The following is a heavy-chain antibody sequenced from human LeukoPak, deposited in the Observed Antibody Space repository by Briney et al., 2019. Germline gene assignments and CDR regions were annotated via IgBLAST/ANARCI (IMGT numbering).Heavy chain of an antibody. CDR2: IWYDGSNK. V-gene: IGHV3-33*08. CDR3: ARDYCGGDCYSLGTFDY. Sequence: GGSLRLSCAASGFTFSSYAMSWVRQAPGKGLEWVAVIWYDGSNKYYADSVKGRFTISRDNSKNTLYLQMNSLRAEDTAVYYCARDYCGGDCYSLGTFDYWGQGTLVTVSS. D-gene: IGHD2-21*02. CDR1: GFTFSSYA. J-gene: IGHJ4*02.